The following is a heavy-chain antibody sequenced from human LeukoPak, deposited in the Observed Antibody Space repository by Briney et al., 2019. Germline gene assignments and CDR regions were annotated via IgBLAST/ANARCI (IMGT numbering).Heavy chain of an antibody. CDR3: TSANYGPAY. D-gene: IGHD5-24*01. CDR2: ISWNSGSI. J-gene: IGHJ4*02. Sequence: GGSLRLSCAASGFTFDDYAMHWVRQAPGKGLEWVSGISWNSGSIGYADAVKGRFTISRDNAMNSLYLQMNSLRAEDTAVYYCTSANYGPAYWGQGTLVTVSS. CDR1: GFTFDDYA. V-gene: IGHV3-9*01.